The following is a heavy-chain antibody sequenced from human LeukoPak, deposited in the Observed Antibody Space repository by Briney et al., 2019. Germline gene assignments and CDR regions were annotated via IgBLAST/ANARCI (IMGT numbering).Heavy chain of an antibody. Sequence: GASVKVSCKASGYTFTGYYMHWVRQAPGQGLEWMGWISAYNGNTNYAQKLQGRVTMTTDTSTSTAYMELRSLRSDDTAVYYCARDRGYFGIGFDPWGQGTLVTVSS. CDR3: ARDRGYFGIGFDP. J-gene: IGHJ5*02. D-gene: IGHD3-9*01. V-gene: IGHV1-18*04. CDR2: ISAYNGNT. CDR1: GYTFTGYY.